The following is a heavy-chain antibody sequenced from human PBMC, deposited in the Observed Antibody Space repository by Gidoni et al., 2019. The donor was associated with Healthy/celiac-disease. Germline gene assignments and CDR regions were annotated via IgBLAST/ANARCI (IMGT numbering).Heavy chain of an antibody. V-gene: IGHV5-51*01. CDR3: ATAYSGSYYRYYYYYGMDV. CDR1: GYSFTSYW. Sequence: EVQLVQAGAEVKKPGESLKISCRGSGYSFTSYWIGWVRQMPGKGLEWMGIIYPGDSDTRYSPSFQGQVTISADKSISTAYLKWSSLKASDTAMYYCATAYSGSYYRYYYYYGMDVWGQGTTVTVSS. J-gene: IGHJ6*02. D-gene: IGHD1-26*01. CDR2: IYPGDSDT.